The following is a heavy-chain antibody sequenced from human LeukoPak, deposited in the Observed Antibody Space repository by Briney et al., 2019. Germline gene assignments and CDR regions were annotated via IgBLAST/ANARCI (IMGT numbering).Heavy chain of an antibody. D-gene: IGHD6-19*01. Sequence: PGGSLRLSCAASGFTFDNYAMNWVRQVPGKGLEWISLISWNSGTIGYADSVEGRFTISRDNANNFLYLQMNSLRAEDTALYYCARAYKDRSLAGKKEFFQHWGQGTLVTVSS. CDR2: ISWNSGTI. J-gene: IGHJ1*01. CDR1: GFTFDNYA. CDR3: ARAYKDRSLAGKKEFFQH. V-gene: IGHV3-9*01.